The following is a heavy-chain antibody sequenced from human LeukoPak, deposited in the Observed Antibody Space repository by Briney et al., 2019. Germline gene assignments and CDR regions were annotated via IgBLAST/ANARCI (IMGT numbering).Heavy chain of an antibody. V-gene: IGHV1-69*04. J-gene: IGHJ4*02. CDR3: ARDVEVAGLRGFDY. Sequence: ASVKVSCKASGGTFSSYTISWLRQAPGQGLEWMGRIIPILGIANYAQKFQGRVTITADKSTSTAYVELSSLRSEDTAVYYCARDVEVAGLRGFDYWGQGTLVTVSS. D-gene: IGHD6-19*01. CDR1: GGTFSSYT. CDR2: IIPILGIA.